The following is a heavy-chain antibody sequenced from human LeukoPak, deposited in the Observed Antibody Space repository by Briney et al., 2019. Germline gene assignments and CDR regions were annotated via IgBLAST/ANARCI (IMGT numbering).Heavy chain of an antibody. J-gene: IGHJ5*02. CDR3: AGTRYCSSASCQNTAP. CDR1: GDSMSSHY. V-gene: IGHV4-59*11. Sequence: SETLSLTCTVSGDSMSSHYWSWIRQPPGKGLEWIGYVYYTGSTNYNPSLKSRVTISVDTSKNQFSLKLNSVTAADTAVYYCAGTRYCSSASCQNTAPWGKGNLVTVS. D-gene: IGHD2-2*01. CDR2: VYYTGST.